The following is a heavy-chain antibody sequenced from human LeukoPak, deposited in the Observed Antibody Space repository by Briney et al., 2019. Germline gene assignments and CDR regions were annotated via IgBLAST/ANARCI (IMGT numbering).Heavy chain of an antibody. V-gene: IGHV1-46*01. D-gene: IGHD3-22*01. CDR1: GYTFTSYY. Sequence: ASMKVSCKASGYTFTSYYMHWVRQAPGQGLEWMGIINPSGGSTSYAQKFQGRVTMTRDTSTSTVYMELSSLRSEDTAVYYCARDSDDSSGYYHWFDPWGQGTLVTVSS. CDR3: ARDSDDSSGYYHWFDP. J-gene: IGHJ5*02. CDR2: INPSGGST.